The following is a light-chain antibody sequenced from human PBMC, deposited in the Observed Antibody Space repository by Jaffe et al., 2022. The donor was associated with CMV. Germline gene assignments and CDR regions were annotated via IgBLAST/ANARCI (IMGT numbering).Light chain of an antibody. CDR2: AAS. V-gene: IGKV1-39*01. Sequence: DIQMTQSPSSLSASVGDRLTITCRASQDISDYLNWFQQMPGKAPKLLISAASRLYSGVPSRFSGSGSGTDFSLTISSLQPEDSAVYYCQQSYTTVWTFGQGTRVEIK. J-gene: IGKJ1*01. CDR1: QDISDY. CDR3: QQSYTTVWT.